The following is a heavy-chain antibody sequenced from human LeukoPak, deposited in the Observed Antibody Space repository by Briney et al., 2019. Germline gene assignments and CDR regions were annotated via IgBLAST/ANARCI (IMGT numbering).Heavy chain of an antibody. Sequence: GGSLRLSCAASGFPFSSYTMNWVRQAPGKGLEWVSSISTTSRYIYYADSMKGRFTVSRDNAKNSLYLQMNSLSAEDTAVYYCARGNSDYDHDYWGQGTLVTVSS. CDR1: GFPFSSYT. J-gene: IGHJ4*02. D-gene: IGHD5-12*01. V-gene: IGHV3-21*01. CDR2: ISTTSRYI. CDR3: ARGNSDYDHDY.